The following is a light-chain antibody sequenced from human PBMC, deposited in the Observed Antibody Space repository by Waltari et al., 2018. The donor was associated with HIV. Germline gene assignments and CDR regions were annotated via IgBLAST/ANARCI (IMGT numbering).Light chain of an antibody. CDR2: STD. CDR1: YGSVSTIHF. J-gene: IGLJ3*02. V-gene: IGLV8-61*01. CDR3: SLYMSGGIWV. Sequence: QTVVTQDTSFSVAPGGTGTLTFCLLYGSVSTIHFPSWYQQTPGQAPRTLIYSTDTRSSGVPERFSGSILGNKAALTITGAQADDESDYYCSLYMSGGIWVFGGGTKLTVL.